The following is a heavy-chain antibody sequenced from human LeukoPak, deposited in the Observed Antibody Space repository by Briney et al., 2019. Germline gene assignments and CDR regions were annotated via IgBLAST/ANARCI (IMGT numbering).Heavy chain of an antibody. V-gene: IGHV3-21*01. Sequence: GGSLRLSCAASGFTFNDYSMNWVRQAPGKGLEWVSSISGSGSFIYYADSVKGRFIISRDNAKNSLFLQMNSLKAEETAVYYCARSSGDFDWLFPDYWGQGTLVTVSS. CDR2: ISGSGSFI. D-gene: IGHD3-9*01. J-gene: IGHJ4*02. CDR3: ARSSGDFDWLFPDY. CDR1: GFTFNDYS.